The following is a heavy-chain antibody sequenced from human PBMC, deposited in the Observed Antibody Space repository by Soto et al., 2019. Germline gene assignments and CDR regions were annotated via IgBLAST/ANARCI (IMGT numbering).Heavy chain of an antibody. J-gene: IGHJ3*02. CDR1: GYTFNTYY. D-gene: IGHD5-12*01. V-gene: IGHV1-46*02. Sequence: QVHLVQSGAEVKEPGASVKVSCKASGYTFNTYYVHWVRQAPGQGLEWMGIINPSGASTSYAQKFQGRVTVTRDASTSTVYIELRSLRSEDTAFYYSATPLREGYNYVAFNIWGQGTLVTVSS. CDR3: ATPLREGYNYVAFNI. CDR2: INPSGAST.